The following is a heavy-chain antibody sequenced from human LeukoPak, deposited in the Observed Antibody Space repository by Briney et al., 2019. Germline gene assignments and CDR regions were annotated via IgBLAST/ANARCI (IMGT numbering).Heavy chain of an antibody. CDR2: VSVNDGTT. CDR1: GFTFNNYA. CDR3: AKTGQFDY. V-gene: IGHV3-23*01. Sequence: GGSLRLSCAASGFTFNNYAMSWVRQAPGQGLEWVSTVSVNDGTTYYADSVKGRFTISGDNSKNTVYLQMNSLRAEDTAVYYCAKTGQFDYWGQGTLVTVSS. J-gene: IGHJ4*02.